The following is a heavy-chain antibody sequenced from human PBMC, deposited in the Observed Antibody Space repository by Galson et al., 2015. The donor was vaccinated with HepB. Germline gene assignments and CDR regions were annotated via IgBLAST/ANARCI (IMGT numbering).Heavy chain of an antibody. CDR1: GYSFTSYW. CDR3: ARGRGVDGAPTLNDAFDI. J-gene: IGHJ3*02. D-gene: IGHD5-12*01. V-gene: IGHV5-10-1*01. Sequence: QSGAEVTKPGESLRISCKGSGYSFTSYWISWVRQMPGKGLEWMGRIDPSDSYTNYSPSFQGHVTISADKSISTAYLQWSSLKASDTAMYYCARGRGVDGAPTLNDAFDIWGQGTMVTVSS. CDR2: IDPSDSYT.